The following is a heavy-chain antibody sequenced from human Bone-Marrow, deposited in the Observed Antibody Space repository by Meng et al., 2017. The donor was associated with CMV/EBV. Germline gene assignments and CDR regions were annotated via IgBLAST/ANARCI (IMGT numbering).Heavy chain of an antibody. J-gene: IGHJ4*02. D-gene: IGHD1-1*01. V-gene: IGHV1-18*01. CDR1: GYTFTNFG. CDR2: ISTYNGNT. Sequence: ASVKVSCKTSGYTFTNFGVSWVRQAPGQGLQWMGWISTYNGNTNYAQRLQGRVTLTTDTSTSTAYMELRSLRSDDTAVYYCARDRYNWDFDYWGQGTLVTVSS. CDR3: ARDRYNWDFDY.